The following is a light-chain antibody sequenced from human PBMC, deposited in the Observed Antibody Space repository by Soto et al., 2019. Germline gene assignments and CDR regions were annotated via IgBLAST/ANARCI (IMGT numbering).Light chain of an antibody. CDR2: DAS. Sequence: ELVLTQSPGTMSLSPGRRGTLSGRATQSISSSYLAWYQQRPGQAPRLLIYDASNRATGIPARFSGSGSGTEFTLTISSLRSEDSAIYYCQQYFEWPPMTFGQGTKVDTK. CDR1: QSISSSY. CDR3: QQYFEWPPMT. J-gene: IGKJ1*01. V-gene: IGKV3D-15*01.